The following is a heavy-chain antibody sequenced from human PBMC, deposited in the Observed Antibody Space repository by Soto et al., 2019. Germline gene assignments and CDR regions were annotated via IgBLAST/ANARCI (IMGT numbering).Heavy chain of an antibody. D-gene: IGHD3-10*01. CDR2: IYYSGST. CDR1: GGSVISTTYY. V-gene: IGHV4-31*03. J-gene: IGHJ6*02. Sequence: PSETLSLTCTVSGGSVISTTYYWGWIRQHPGKGLEWIGYIYYSGSTYYNPSLKSRVTISVDTSKNQFSLKLSSVTAADTAVYYCARELRFGEDYYGMDVWGQGTTVTVSS. CDR3: ARELRFGEDYYGMDV.